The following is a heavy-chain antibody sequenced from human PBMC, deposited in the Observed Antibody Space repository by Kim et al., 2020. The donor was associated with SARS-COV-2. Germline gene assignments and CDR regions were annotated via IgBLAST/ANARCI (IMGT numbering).Heavy chain of an antibody. Sequence: ASVKVSCKVSGYTLTELSMHWVRQAPGKGLEWMGGFDPEDGETIYAQKFQGRVTMTEDTSTDTAYMEMSSLRSEDTAVYYCATGFIQLERLRHFDYWGQGTLVTVSS. CDR2: FDPEDGET. D-gene: IGHD1-1*01. J-gene: IGHJ4*02. CDR1: GYTLTELS. CDR3: ATGFIQLERLRHFDY. V-gene: IGHV1-24*01.